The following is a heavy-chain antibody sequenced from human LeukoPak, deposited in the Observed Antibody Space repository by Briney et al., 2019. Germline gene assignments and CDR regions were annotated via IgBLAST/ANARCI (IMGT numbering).Heavy chain of an antibody. D-gene: IGHD5-24*01. J-gene: IGHJ6*02. CDR3: ARMARDYYGMDV. CDR1: GYTFTGYY. Sequence: GASVKVSCKASGYTFTGYYMHWVRQAPGQGLEWMGWINPNSGGTNYAQKFQGWVTMTRDTSISTAYMELSRLRSDDTAVHYCARMARDYYGMDVWGQGTTVTVSS. CDR2: INPNSGGT. V-gene: IGHV1-2*04.